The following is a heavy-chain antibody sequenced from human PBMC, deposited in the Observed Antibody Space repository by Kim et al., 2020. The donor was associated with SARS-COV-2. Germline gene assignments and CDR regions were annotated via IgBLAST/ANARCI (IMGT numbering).Heavy chain of an antibody. J-gene: IGHJ4*02. V-gene: IGHV3-33*01. Sequence: SNKYYADSVQGRFTISRDNSKNTLYLQMNSLRAEDTAVYYCARGSGHRDYWGQGTLVTVSS. D-gene: IGHD3-3*01. CDR2: SNK. CDR3: ARGSGHRDY.